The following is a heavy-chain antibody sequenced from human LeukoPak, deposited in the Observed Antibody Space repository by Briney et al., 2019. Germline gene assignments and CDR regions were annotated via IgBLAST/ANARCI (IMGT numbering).Heavy chain of an antibody. V-gene: IGHV1-69*06. CDR2: IIPIFGTA. CDR1: GGTFSSYA. D-gene: IGHD1-14*01. Sequence: ASVTVSCKASGGTFSSYAISWVRQAPGQGLEWMGGIIPIFGTANYAQKFQGRVTITADKSTSTAYMELSSLRSEDTAVYYCARSDEPLYYFDYWGQGTLVTVSS. J-gene: IGHJ4*02. CDR3: ARSDEPLYYFDY.